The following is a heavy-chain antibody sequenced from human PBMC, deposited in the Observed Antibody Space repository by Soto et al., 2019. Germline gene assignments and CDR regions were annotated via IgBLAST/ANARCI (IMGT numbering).Heavy chain of an antibody. CDR3: ARGKQQRTVP. CDR1: GYTFTSYG. Sequence: QVQLVQSGAVMKKPGASVKVSCKASGYTFTSYGISWVRQAPGQGLEWMGWITPFNGKTNYAQKHQARVTMTTDTSTSTAYMELRSLRSDDTAVYYCARGKQQRTVPWGQGTLVTVSS. CDR2: ITPFNGKT. D-gene: IGHD6-13*01. J-gene: IGHJ5*02. V-gene: IGHV1-18*01.